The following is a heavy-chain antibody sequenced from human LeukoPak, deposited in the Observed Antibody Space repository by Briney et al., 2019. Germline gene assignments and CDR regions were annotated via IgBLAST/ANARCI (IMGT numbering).Heavy chain of an antibody. J-gene: IGHJ4*02. V-gene: IGHV4-59*12. CDR1: GGSISSYY. D-gene: IGHD6-13*01. Sequence: SETLSLTCTVSGGSISSYYWSWIRQPPGKGLEWIGYIYYSGSTNYNPSLKSRVTISVDTSQKQFSLRLTSVTAADTAVYYCARGRYLTTLGGAAAGFLDSWGQGTLVTVSS. CDR3: ARGRYLTTLGGAAAGFLDS. CDR2: IYYSGST.